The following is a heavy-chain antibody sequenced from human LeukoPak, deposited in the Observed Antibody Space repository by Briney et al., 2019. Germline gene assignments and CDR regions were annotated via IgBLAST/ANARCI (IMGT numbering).Heavy chain of an antibody. CDR3: ARDSRYSSGWRFELDAFDI. CDR1: GFTFSSYS. J-gene: IGHJ3*02. V-gene: IGHV3-21*01. CDR2: ISSSSSYI. D-gene: IGHD6-19*01. Sequence: GGSLTLSCAASGFTFSSYSMNWVRQAPGKGLEWVSSISSSSSYIYYADSVKGRFTISRDNAKNSLYLQMNSLRAEDTAVYYCARDSRYSSGWRFELDAFDIWGQGTMVTVSS.